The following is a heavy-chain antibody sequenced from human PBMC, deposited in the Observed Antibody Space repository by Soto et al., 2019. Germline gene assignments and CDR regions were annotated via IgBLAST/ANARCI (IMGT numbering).Heavy chain of an antibody. V-gene: IGHV3-33*01. CDR1: GFTFSNFG. CDR2: IWYDGSSK. D-gene: IGHD4-17*01. CDR3: ARKTHGDYIDY. Sequence: QVQLVESGGGVVQPGRSLRLSCAASGFTFSNFGMHWVRQAPGKGLAWVAVIWYDGSSKFYADSVRGRFTISRDNSQGTLSLQVDSLRAEDTAVYYCARKTHGDYIDYLGQGTLVTVSS. J-gene: IGHJ4*02.